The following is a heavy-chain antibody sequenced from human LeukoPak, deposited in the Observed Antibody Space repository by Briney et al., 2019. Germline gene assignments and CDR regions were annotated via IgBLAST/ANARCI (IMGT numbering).Heavy chain of an antibody. CDR1: GGSISSYY. J-gene: IGHJ4*02. Sequence: SETLSLTCTVSGGSISSYYWSWIRQPPGKGLEWIGSIYYTGSTYYNPSLKSRVTISVDTSKNQFSLKLTSVTAADTAVYYCARLPYDSMYYFDYWGQGTLVTVSS. CDR2: IYYTGST. CDR3: ARLPYDSMYYFDY. D-gene: IGHD3-3*01. V-gene: IGHV4-59*05.